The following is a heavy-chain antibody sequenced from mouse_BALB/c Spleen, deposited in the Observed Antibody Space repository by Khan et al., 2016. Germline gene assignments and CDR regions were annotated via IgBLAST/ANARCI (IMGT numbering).Heavy chain of an antibody. CDR2: ISYSGST. Sequence: EVQLQESGLGLVKPSQSLSLTCTVSGYSITSDYAWNWIRQFPGNRLEWMGYISYSGSTSYNPSLKSRISITRDTSKNQFFLQLNSVTSEDTATXYSARSDYGDKDAMDYWGQGTSVTVSS. CDR1: GYSITSDYA. J-gene: IGHJ4*01. V-gene: IGHV3-2*02. D-gene: IGHD1-1*01. CDR3: ARSDYGDKDAMDY.